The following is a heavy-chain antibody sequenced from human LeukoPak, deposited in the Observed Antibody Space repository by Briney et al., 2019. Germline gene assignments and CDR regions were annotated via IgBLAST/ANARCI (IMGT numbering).Heavy chain of an antibody. CDR3: ARGQSQSDAFDI. CDR1: GFTFSSYS. V-gene: IGHV3-21*01. J-gene: IGHJ3*02. CDR2: ISSSSSYI. Sequence: SGGSLRLSCAASGFTFSSYSMNWVRQAPGKGLEWVSSISSSSSYIYYADSVKGRFTISRDNAKNSLYLQMNSLRAEDTAVYYCARGQSQSDAFDIWGQGTMVTVSS.